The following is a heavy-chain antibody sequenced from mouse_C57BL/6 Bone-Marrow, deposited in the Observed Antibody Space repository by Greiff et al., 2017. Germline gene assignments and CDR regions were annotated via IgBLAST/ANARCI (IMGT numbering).Heavy chain of an antibody. V-gene: IGHV1-26*01. CDR1: GYTFTDYY. CDR3: ARSAGCNYLLYVDV. Sequence: EVQLQQPGPELVKPGASVKISCKASGYTFTDYYMNWVKQSHGKSLEWIGDINTDNGGTSYNQKFKGKATLTVDKSSSTAYMQLRSLTSEDSAVYYCARSAGCNYLLYVDVWGTGATVTVAS. D-gene: IGHD2-1*01. J-gene: IGHJ1*03. CDR2: INTDNGGT.